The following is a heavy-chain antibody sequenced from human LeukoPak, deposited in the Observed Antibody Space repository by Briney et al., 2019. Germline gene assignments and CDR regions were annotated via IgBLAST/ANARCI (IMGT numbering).Heavy chain of an antibody. CDR2: IKPDGTTS. J-gene: IGHJ4*02. Sequence: GGSLRLSCAASGFGFSNFWMHWVRQAPGKGLVWVSRIKPDGTTSVYADSVKGRFTISRDNSKNTLYLQMNSLRAEDTAVYYCAKDGPLTYYYDSSGYSPFDYWGQGTLVTVSS. CDR3: AKDGPLTYYYDSSGYSPFDY. D-gene: IGHD3-22*01. CDR1: GFGFSNFW. V-gene: IGHV3-74*01.